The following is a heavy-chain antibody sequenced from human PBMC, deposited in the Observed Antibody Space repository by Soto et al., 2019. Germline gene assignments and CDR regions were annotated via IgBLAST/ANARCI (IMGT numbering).Heavy chain of an antibody. CDR2: ISYDGSNK. Sequence: ESGGGVVQPGRSLRLSCAASGFTFSSYAMHWVRQAPGKGLEWVAVISYDGSNKYYADSVKGRFTISRDNSKNTLYLQMNSLRAEDTAVYYCARDAFYYDFWSGYYTRINYFDYWGQGTLVTVSS. J-gene: IGHJ4*02. CDR1: GFTFSSYA. CDR3: ARDAFYYDFWSGYYTRINYFDY. V-gene: IGHV3-30-3*01. D-gene: IGHD3-3*01.